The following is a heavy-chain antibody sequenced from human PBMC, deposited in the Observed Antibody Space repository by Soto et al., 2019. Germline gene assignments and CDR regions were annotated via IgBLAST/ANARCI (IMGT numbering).Heavy chain of an antibody. Sequence: PGESLKISCKGSGYSFTSYWIGWVRQMPGKGLEWMGIIYPGDSDTRYSPSFQGQVTISADKSISTAYLQWSSLKASDTAMYYCARHLRPLRPNSPWYFDLWGRGTLVTVSS. CDR2: IYPGDSDT. V-gene: IGHV5-51*01. J-gene: IGHJ2*01. CDR1: GYSFTSYW. CDR3: ARHLRPLRPNSPWYFDL.